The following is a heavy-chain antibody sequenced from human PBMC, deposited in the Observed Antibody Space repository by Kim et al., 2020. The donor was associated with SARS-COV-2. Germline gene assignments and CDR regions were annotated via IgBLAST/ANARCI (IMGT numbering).Heavy chain of an antibody. CDR3: AKDMARPDLGDAFYI. CDR2: ISWNSGSI. J-gene: IGHJ3*02. CDR1: GFTFGDYA. Sequence: GGSLRLSCAASGFTFGDYAMHWVRQAPGKGLEWVSGISWNSGSIGYADSVKGRFTISRDNAKNSLYLQMNSLRAEDTALYYCAKDMARPDLGDAFYIWGQGTMVTVSS. V-gene: IGHV3-9*01. D-gene: IGHD6-6*01.